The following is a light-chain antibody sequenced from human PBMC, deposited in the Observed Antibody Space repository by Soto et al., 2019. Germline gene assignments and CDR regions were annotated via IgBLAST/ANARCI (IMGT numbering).Light chain of an antibody. CDR2: AAP. J-gene: IGKJ3*01. CDR3: QQTYSTPLT. Sequence: DIQMTQSPSSLSASVGDRVTITCRASQSISSYLNWYQQKPGKAPKLLIYAAPSVQSGVASRFSGSGSGTDFTLTISSLQPEDFATYHCQQTYSTPLTFGPGTKVDIK. CDR1: QSISSY. V-gene: IGKV1-39*01.